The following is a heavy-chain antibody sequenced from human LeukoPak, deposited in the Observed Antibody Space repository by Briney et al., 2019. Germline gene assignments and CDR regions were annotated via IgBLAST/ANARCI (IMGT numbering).Heavy chain of an antibody. J-gene: IGHJ4*02. Sequence: PGGSLRLSCAASGFTFNSYPMSWVRQAPWERLQWVSGISDSGGNTYYADSVRGRFTISRDNSKNTLYLQMNSLRAEDTAVYYCARHRSSWLIDYWGQGTLVTVSS. CDR1: GFTFNSYP. V-gene: IGHV3-23*01. CDR2: ISDSGGNT. CDR3: ARHRSSWLIDY. D-gene: IGHD6-6*01.